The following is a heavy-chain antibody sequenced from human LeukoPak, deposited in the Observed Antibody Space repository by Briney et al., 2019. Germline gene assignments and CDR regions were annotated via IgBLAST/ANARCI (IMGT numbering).Heavy chain of an antibody. D-gene: IGHD3-22*01. CDR1: GCTFTSYY. Sequence: VASVKVSCKASGCTFTSYYMHWVRQAPGQGLEWMGIINPSGGSTSYAQKFQGRVTMTRDTSTSTVYMELSSLRSEDTAVYYCARAEETYYYDSSGYFDYWGQGTLVTVSS. J-gene: IGHJ4*02. V-gene: IGHV1-46*01. CDR2: INPSGGST. CDR3: ARAEETYYYDSSGYFDY.